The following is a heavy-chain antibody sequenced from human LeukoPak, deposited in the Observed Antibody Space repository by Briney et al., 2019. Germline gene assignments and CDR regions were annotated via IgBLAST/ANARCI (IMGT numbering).Heavy chain of an antibody. D-gene: IGHD6-6*01. CDR2: ISGSGGST. J-gene: IGHJ4*02. CDR3: AKDLEYSSSSGLGY. V-gene: IGHV3-23*01. CDR1: GFTFSSYA. Sequence: GGSLRLSCAASGFTFSSYAMSWVRQAPGKGLEWVSAISGSGGSTYYADSVKGRFTISRDNSKNTLYLQMNSLRAEDTAVYYCAKDLEYSSSSGLGYWGQGTLVTVSS.